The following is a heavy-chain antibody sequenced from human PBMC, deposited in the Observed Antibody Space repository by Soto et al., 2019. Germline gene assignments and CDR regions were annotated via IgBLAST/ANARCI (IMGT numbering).Heavy chain of an antibody. CDR2: IIHSGST. CDR3: ARVRKGVTTIRKYGMDV. Sequence: PSGTLSLTCAVYGGCFRSFYWSWIRQPPGKGLEWIGEIIHSGSTNYNPSLESRVTISLDTSKNQFSLKVNSVIAADTAVYYCARVRKGVTTIRKYGMDVWGQGTTVTVT. J-gene: IGHJ6*02. V-gene: IGHV4-34*12. CDR1: GGCFRSFY. D-gene: IGHD4-17*01.